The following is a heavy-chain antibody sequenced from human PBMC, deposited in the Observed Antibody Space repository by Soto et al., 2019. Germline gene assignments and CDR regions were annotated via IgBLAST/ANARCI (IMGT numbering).Heavy chain of an antibody. CDR3: ARDLRSAGRPGMNV. CDR2: IIPIVGTG. CDR1: GGSFSSYA. Sequence: QVQLVQSGAEVKKPGSSVKVSCKASGGSFSSYAISWVRQAPGQGLEWMGGIIPIVGTGNYAQNFQGRVTITADEFTRTAYMELSSLSSEDTARYYCARDLRSAGRPGMNVWGQGTTVTVSS. V-gene: IGHV1-69*01. J-gene: IGHJ6*02. D-gene: IGHD6-13*01.